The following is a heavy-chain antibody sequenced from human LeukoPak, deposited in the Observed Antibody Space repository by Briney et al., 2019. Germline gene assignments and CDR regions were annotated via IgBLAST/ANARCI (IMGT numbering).Heavy chain of an antibody. CDR1: GFTFSSYA. Sequence: KPGGSLRLSCAASGFTFSSYAMSWVRQAPGKGLEWVSAISGSGGSTYYADSVKGRFTISRDNSKNTLYLQMNSLRAEDTAVYYCAKKSGYYYFFDYWGQGTLVTVSS. CDR2: ISGSGGST. D-gene: IGHD3-22*01. V-gene: IGHV3-23*01. CDR3: AKKSGYYYFFDY. J-gene: IGHJ4*02.